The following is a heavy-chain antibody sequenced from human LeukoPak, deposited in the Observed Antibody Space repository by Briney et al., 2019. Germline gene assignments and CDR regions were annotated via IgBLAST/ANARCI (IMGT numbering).Heavy chain of an antibody. Sequence: GASVKVSCKASGGSFSSYAISWVRQAPGQGLEWMGGIIPIFGTANYAQKFQGRVTITADESTSTAYMELSSLRSEDTAVYYCACGGGIVVPCYWGQGTLVTVSS. CDR1: GGSFSSYA. V-gene: IGHV1-69*13. CDR3: ACGGGIVVPCY. CDR2: IIPIFGTA. J-gene: IGHJ4*02. D-gene: IGHD2-2*01.